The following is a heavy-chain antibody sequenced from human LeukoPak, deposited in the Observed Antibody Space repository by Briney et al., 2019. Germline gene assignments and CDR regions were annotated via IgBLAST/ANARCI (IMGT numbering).Heavy chain of an antibody. CDR1: GGSFSGYY. CDR2: INDSGST. D-gene: IGHD3-10*02. J-gene: IGHJ6*03. V-gene: IGHV4-34*01. CDR3: ARDDRVFPYYYYMDV. Sequence: SETLSLTCAVCGGSFSGYYWSWIRQPPGKGLEWIGEINDSGSTNYNPSLKSRVTISVDMSKNQFSLKLSSVTAADTAVYYCARDDRVFPYYYYMDVWGKGTTVTVSS.